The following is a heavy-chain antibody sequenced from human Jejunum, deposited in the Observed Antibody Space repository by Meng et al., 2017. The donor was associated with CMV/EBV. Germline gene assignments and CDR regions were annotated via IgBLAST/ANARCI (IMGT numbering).Heavy chain of an antibody. CDR3: ARHSDRLVVNAFDY. V-gene: IGHV4-39*01. D-gene: IGHD2-8*02. Sequence: FFWAWLRQPPGKGLEWIGSLSYSGSGTFFDSGSTYYHPSLGGRVTMSVDTSNNQFSLDLRSVTAADTAVYYCARHSDRLVVNAFDYWGQGILVTVSS. J-gene: IGHJ4*02. CDR1: FF. CDR2: LSYSGSGTFFDSGST.